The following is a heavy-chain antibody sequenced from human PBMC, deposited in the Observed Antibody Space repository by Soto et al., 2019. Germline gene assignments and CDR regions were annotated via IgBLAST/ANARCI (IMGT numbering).Heavy chain of an antibody. CDR2: IIPIFGTA. V-gene: IGHV1-69*01. CDR3: ARSPYALGGVIDQNNWFDP. Sequence: QVQLVQSGAEVKKPGSSVKVSCKASGGTFSSYAISWVRQAPGQGLEWMGGIIPIFGTANYAQKFQGRVTITADESTITAYMELSSLRSEDTAVYYCARSPYALGGVIDQNNWFDPWGQGTLVTVSS. D-gene: IGHD3-16*02. J-gene: IGHJ5*02. CDR1: GGTFSSYA.